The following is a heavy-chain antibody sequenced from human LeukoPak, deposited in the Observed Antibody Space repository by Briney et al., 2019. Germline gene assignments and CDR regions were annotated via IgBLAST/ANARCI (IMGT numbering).Heavy chain of an antibody. Sequence: GGSLRLSCAASGFTFSSYAMSWVRQAPGKGLEWVSALSSSGGSTYYADSVKGRFPISREISKNTLYLQMDSLRDEDTAVYYCAKQRTGSCYSCFDYWGQGTLVTVSS. CDR3: AKQRTGSCYSCFDY. D-gene: IGHD2-15*01. J-gene: IGHJ4*02. V-gene: IGHV3-23*01. CDR2: LSSSGGST. CDR1: GFTFSSYA.